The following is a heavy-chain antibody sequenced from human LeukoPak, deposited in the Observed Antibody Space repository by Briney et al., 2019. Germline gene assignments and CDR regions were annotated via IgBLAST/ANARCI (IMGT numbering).Heavy chain of an antibody. V-gene: IGHV3-23*01. CDR2: ISGSADIT. D-gene: IGHD4-17*01. J-gene: IGHJ4*02. CDR3: AKDPYGDYDLSLDY. Sequence: GGSLRLSCGASGFIFSTYVMSWVRQAPGEGLEWASAISGSADITYYADSVKGRFTVSRDNTKNTLYLQMNTLRAEDTAVYYCAKDPYGDYDLSLDYWGQGTLVTVSS. CDR1: GFIFSTYV.